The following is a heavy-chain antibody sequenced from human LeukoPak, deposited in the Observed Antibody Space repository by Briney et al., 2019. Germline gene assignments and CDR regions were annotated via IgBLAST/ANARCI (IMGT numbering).Heavy chain of an antibody. J-gene: IGHJ6*03. D-gene: IGHD6-6*01. CDR3: TTDRGEGYSSSSPYYYYYMDV. CDR1: GFTFSNAW. Sequence: GEFLRLSCAASGFTFSNAWMSWVRQAPGKGLEWVGRIKGKTDGGTTDYAAPVKGRFTISRDDSKNTLYLQMNSLKTEDTAVYYCTTDRGEGYSSSSPYYYYYMDVWGKGTTVTVSS. CDR2: IKGKTDGGTT. V-gene: IGHV3-15*01.